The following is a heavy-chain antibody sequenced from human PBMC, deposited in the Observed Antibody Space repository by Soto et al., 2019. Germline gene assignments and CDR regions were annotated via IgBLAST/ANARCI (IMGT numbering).Heavy chain of an antibody. CDR2: INRQGGST. V-gene: IGHV1-46*01. D-gene: IGHD1-26*01. J-gene: IGHJ5*02. CDR3: ARSSGGNFGIIIEGTNWFAP. CDR1: SDTFPSHY. Sequence: ASVKVYFKAPSDTFPSHYINWVRQAPGQGLEWMGVINRQGGSTAYARKFKGRVTLTRDTSASTVYMEVSSLRSEDTAMYYCARSSGGNFGIIIEGTNWFAPWGQGTLVTSPQ.